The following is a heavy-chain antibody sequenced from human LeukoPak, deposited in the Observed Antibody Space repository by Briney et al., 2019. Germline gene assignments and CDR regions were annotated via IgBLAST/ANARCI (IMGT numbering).Heavy chain of an antibody. D-gene: IGHD4-17*01. V-gene: IGHV3-30-3*01. CDR1: GFTFSSYA. Sequence: GGSLRLSCAASGFTFSSYAMHWVRQAPGKGLEWVAVISYDGSNKYYADSVKGRFTISRDNSKNTLYLQMNSLRAEDTAVYYCAREGDYGDLYYFDYWGQGTLVTVSS. J-gene: IGHJ4*02. CDR3: AREGDYGDLYYFDY. CDR2: ISYDGSNK.